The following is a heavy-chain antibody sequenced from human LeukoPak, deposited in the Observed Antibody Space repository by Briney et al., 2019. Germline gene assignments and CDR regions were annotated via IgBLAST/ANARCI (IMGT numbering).Heavy chain of an antibody. J-gene: IGHJ4*02. CDR2: ISSSGGST. V-gene: IGHV3-23*01. CDR1: GFTFSSDA. D-gene: IGHD4-17*01. Sequence: EGSLRLSCAASGFTFSSDAMRWVRQAPGKGLEWVSAISSSGGSTYYADSVRGRFIISRDSSKNTLCLQMNSLRAEDTAVYYCAKEIWPTVTTPGHTHFDYWGQGTLVTVSS. CDR3: AKEIWPTVTTPGHTHFDY.